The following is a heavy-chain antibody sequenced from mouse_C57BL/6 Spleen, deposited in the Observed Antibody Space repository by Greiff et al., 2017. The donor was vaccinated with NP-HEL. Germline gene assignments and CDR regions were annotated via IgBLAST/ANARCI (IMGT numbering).Heavy chain of an antibody. CDR1: GYTFTSYT. CDR3: ARSGSSYWYFEV. D-gene: IGHD4-1*01. J-gene: IGHJ1*03. Sequence: QVQLKESGAELARPGASVKMSCKASGYTFTSYTMHWVKQRPGQGLEWIGYINPSSGYTKYNQKFKDKATLTADKSSSPAYMQLSSLTSEDSAVYYCARSGSSYWYFEVWGTGTTVTVSS. CDR2: INPSSGYT. V-gene: IGHV1-4*01.